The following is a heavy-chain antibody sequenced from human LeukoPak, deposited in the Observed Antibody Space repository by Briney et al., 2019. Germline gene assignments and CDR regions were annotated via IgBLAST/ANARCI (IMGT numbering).Heavy chain of an antibody. CDR1: GYSFTNYY. V-gene: IGHV1-46*01. CDR3: ARTRGYYFDY. J-gene: IGHJ4*02. CDR2: INPSGGST. Sequence: ASVKVSFKASGYSFTNYYMHWVRQAPGQGLEWMTMINPSGGSTTYAQNFQDRVTVTRDMSTSTVYMELSSLTSEDTAVYYCARTRGYYFDYWGQGTLVTVS.